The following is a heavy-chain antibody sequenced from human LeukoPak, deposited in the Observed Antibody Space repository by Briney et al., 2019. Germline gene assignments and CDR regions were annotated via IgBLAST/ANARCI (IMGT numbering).Heavy chain of an antibody. D-gene: IGHD3-22*01. CDR3: ARGGGGYPYYYDSSGYYYF. Sequence: SETLSLTCTVSGGSISSSSYYWGWIRQPPGKGLEWIVSIYYSGSTYYNPSLKSRVTISVDTSKNQFSLKLSSVTAADTAVYYCARGGGGYPYYYDSSGYYYFWGQGTLVTVSS. V-gene: IGHV4-39*01. J-gene: IGHJ4*02. CDR2: IYYSGST. CDR1: GGSISSSSYY.